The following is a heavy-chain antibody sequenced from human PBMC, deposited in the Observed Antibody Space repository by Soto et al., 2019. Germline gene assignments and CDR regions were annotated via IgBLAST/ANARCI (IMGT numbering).Heavy chain of an antibody. D-gene: IGHD6-13*01. CDR2: ISWNSGSI. J-gene: IGHJ3*02. CDR1: GFTFDDYA. CDR3: AKGIQAAAGYDAFDI. V-gene: IGHV3-9*01. Sequence: GGSLRLSCAASGFTFDDYAMHWVRQAPGKGLEWVSGISWNSGSIGYADPVKGRFTISRDNAKNSLYLQMNSLRAEDTALYYCAKGIQAAAGYDAFDIWGQGTMVTVSS.